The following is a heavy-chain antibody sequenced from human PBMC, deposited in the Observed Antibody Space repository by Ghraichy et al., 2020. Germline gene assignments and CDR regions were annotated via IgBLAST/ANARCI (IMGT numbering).Heavy chain of an antibody. CDR2: ISSSSSYI. CDR1: GFTFSSYS. Sequence: GGSLRLSCAASGFTFSSYSMNWVRQAPGKGLEWVSSISSSSSYIYYADSVKGRFTISRDNAKNSLYLQMNSLRAEDTAVYYCARAPSVVGATEIDYWGQGTLVTVSS. V-gene: IGHV3-21*01. J-gene: IGHJ4*02. D-gene: IGHD1-26*01. CDR3: ARAPSVVGATEIDY.